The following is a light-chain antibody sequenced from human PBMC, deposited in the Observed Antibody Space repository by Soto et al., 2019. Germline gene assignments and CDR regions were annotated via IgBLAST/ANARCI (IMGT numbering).Light chain of an antibody. CDR1: QSVSSN. CDR3: QQYNNWPPWT. CDR2: GAS. V-gene: IGKV3-15*01. Sequence: EIVMTQSPATLSVSPGERATLSCRASQSVSSNLAWYQQKPGQAPRLLIYGASTRATGIPARFSGSGSGTEFTLTISSLPSEDFAVYYCQQYNNWPPWTFGQGTKVYIK. J-gene: IGKJ1*01.